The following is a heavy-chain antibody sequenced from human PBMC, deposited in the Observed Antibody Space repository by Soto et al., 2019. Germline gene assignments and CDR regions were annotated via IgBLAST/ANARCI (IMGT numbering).Heavy chain of an antibody. V-gene: IGHV4-59*01. Sequence: QVQLQESGPGLVKPSETLSLTCTVSGGSISSYYWSWIRQPPGRGLEWIGYIFYSGNTDYNPSLKSRVTISLVTSKYQLCLRLSSVTAADTAVYYCARDRAYSTSRYDAFDIWGQGTMVTVSS. CDR3: ARDRAYSTSRYDAFDI. CDR2: IFYSGNT. D-gene: IGHD6-6*01. J-gene: IGHJ3*02. CDR1: GGSISSYY.